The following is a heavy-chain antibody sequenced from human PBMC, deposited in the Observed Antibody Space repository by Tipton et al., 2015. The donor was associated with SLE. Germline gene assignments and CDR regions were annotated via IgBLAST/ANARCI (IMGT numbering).Heavy chain of an antibody. CDR1: GFTFSSYG. V-gene: IGHV3-33*01. CDR2: IWYDGSNK. CDR3: ARAGNKQLVQEFDY. D-gene: IGHD6-13*01. J-gene: IGHJ4*02. Sequence: SLRLSCAASGFTFSSYGMHWVRQAPGKGLEWVAVIWYDGSNKYYADSVKGRFTISRDNSKNTLYLQMNSLRAEDTAVYYCARAGNKQLVQEFDYWGQGTLVTVSS.